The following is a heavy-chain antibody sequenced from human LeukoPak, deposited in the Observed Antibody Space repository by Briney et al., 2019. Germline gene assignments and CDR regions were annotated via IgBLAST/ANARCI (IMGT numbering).Heavy chain of an antibody. CDR2: INTKSGEI. V-gene: IGHV1-2*02. CDR1: GYTFTGYY. D-gene: IGHD5-18*01. J-gene: IGHJ6*03. CDR3: ARRGYNYGPKKTYLHYYYMDV. Sequence: ASVKVSCKASGYTFTGYYIHWVRQAPGQGLEWMGWINTKSGEINYGQHLQGRVTMTRDTSISTAYMELSRLRADDTAIFYCARRGYNYGPKKTYLHYYYMDVWGTGTTVTVSS.